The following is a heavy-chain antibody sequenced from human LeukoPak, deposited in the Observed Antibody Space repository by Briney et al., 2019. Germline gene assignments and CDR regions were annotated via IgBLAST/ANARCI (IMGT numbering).Heavy chain of an antibody. CDR2: VSGSGEST. V-gene: IGHV3-23*01. CDR1: GFSFTNYG. J-gene: IGHJ3*01. Sequence: GGSLTLSCAVSGFSFTNYGMNWVRQAPGKGQEWVATVSGSGESTYYADSMKGRFTISRDNSKNTLYLHMNSLGAEDTALYYFAKGRDGFNYHAFDVWGQGTMVTVSS. CDR3: AKGRDGFNYHAFDV. D-gene: IGHD5-12*01.